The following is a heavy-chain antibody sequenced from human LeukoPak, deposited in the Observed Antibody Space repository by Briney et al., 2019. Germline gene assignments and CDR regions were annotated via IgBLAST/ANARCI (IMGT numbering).Heavy chain of an antibody. CDR2: IWYDGSNQ. Sequence: PGGSLRLSCAASGFTFRNYGMVWVRQAPGKGLEWVAIIWYDGSNQYYADSVKGRFTISRDNSKNTLYLQMNSLRAGDTAVYYCAKDSYDRSGYYYYYFAYWGQGTQVTVSS. J-gene: IGHJ4*02. CDR1: GFTFRNYG. V-gene: IGHV3-30*02. D-gene: IGHD3-22*01. CDR3: AKDSYDRSGYYYYYFAY.